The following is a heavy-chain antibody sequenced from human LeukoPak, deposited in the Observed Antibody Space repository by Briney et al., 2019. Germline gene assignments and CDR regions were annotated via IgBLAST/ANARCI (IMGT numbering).Heavy chain of an antibody. D-gene: IGHD2-15*01. CDR2: IYWHDDK. CDR1: GFSLSTSGVG. V-gene: IGHV2-5*01. CDR3: AHVRLGYCSGGSCYSPAFDI. Sequence: SGPTLVNPTQTLTLTCTFSGFSLSTSGVGVGWIRQPPGKALEWLAPIYWHDDKRYSPSLKSRLTITKDTSKNQGVLTMTNMDPVDTATYYCAHVRLGYCSGGSCYSPAFDIWGQGTMVTVSS. J-gene: IGHJ3*02.